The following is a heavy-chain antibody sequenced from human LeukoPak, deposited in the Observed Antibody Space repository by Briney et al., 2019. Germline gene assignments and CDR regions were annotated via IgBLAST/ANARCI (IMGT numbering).Heavy chain of an antibody. CDR2: IYYSGST. CDR3: ARVRYDSSGYTAFEI. J-gene: IGHJ3*02. V-gene: IGHV4-39*07. CDR1: GDSINTNSFY. D-gene: IGHD3-22*01. Sequence: PSETLSLTCSVSGDSINTNSFYWNWIRQPPGKGLEWIGNIYYSGSTYYNPSLKSRVTVSIDTSKNQFSLRLRSVTAADTAVYYCARVRYDSSGYTAFEIWGQGTMVTVSS.